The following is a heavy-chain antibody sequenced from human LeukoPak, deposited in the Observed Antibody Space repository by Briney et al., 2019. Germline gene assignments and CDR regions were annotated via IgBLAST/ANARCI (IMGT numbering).Heavy chain of an antibody. Sequence: GGSLRLSCAASGFTFSSYSMNWVRQAPGKGLEWVSSISSSSSYIYYADSVKGRFTISRDNAKNSLYLQMNSLRAEDTAVYYCARDGVVVPAAIPYYGTDVWGQGTTVTVSS. CDR3: ARDGVVVPAAIPYYGTDV. V-gene: IGHV3-21*01. CDR1: GFTFSSYS. CDR2: ISSSSSYI. J-gene: IGHJ6*02. D-gene: IGHD2-2*01.